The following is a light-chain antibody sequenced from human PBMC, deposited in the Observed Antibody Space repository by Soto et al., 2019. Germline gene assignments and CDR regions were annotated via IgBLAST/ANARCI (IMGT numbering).Light chain of an antibody. V-gene: IGLV3-21*02. CDR3: HVWDGRLDHVV. Sequence: SYELTQPPSVSVAPGQTARIPCGGDSIGSKSLHWYQQKTGQAPVLVVYDDSDRPSGIPERFSGSNSGNEASLIISRVEAGDEAVYYCHVWDGRLDHVVFGGGTKVTVL. J-gene: IGLJ2*01. CDR2: DDS. CDR1: SIGSKS.